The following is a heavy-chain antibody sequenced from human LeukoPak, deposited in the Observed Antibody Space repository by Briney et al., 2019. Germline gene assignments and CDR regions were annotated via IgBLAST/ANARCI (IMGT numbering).Heavy chain of an antibody. J-gene: IGHJ5*02. CDR2: ISDSGVTA. CDR1: GFTFSNYA. CDR3: ANLNAPYWGNFDP. D-gene: IGHD3-16*01. Sequence: GGSLRLSCVVSGFTFSNYAMSWVRQAPGQGLDWVSGISDSGVTAYYADSVRGRFTISRDNSKSTLYLQMNSLRAEDTAVYYCANLNAPYWGNFDPWGQGTLVTVSS. V-gene: IGHV3-23*01.